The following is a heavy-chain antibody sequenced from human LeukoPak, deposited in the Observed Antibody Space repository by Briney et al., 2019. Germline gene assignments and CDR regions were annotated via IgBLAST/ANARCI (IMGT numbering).Heavy chain of an antibody. Sequence: ASVKVSCKASGYSFTSYFIHWVRQAPGQGLEWMGIINPSGGSTSYPQKFQGRLTMTRDASTSTVYMELSGLKSDDTAMYYCTRNEGGAFDIWGQGTMVTVSS. J-gene: IGHJ3*02. D-gene: IGHD1-1*01. V-gene: IGHV1-46*01. CDR3: TRNEGGAFDI. CDR2: INPSGGST. CDR1: GYSFTSYF.